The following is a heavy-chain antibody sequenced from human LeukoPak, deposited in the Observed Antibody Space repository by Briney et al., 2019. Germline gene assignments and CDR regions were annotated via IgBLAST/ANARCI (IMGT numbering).Heavy chain of an antibody. CDR1: GFTFSSYA. J-gene: IGHJ6*02. D-gene: IGHD2-15*01. CDR2: ISYDGSNK. Sequence: GGSLRLSCAASGFTFSSYAMHWVRQAPGKGLEWVAVISYDGSNKYYADSVKGRFTISRDNSKNTLYLQMNSLRAEDTAVYYCARAEYCSGGSCYPGPVGMDVWGQGTTVTVSS. CDR3: ARAEYCSGGSCYPGPVGMDV. V-gene: IGHV3-30-3*01.